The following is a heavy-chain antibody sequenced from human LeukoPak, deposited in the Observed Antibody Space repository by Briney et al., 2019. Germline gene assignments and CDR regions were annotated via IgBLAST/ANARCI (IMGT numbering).Heavy chain of an antibody. Sequence: PSETLSLTCNVSGGSISSRNYYWSWIRQPPGKGLEWIGYIYSSGSTNYNPSLKSRITISVDTSKNQFSLKLSSVTAADTAVYYCARFAYCGGHCWYYFDYWGQGSLVTVSS. CDR1: GGSISSRNYY. CDR2: IYSSGST. D-gene: IGHD2-21*02. CDR3: ARFAYCGGHCWYYFDY. J-gene: IGHJ4*02. V-gene: IGHV4-61*01.